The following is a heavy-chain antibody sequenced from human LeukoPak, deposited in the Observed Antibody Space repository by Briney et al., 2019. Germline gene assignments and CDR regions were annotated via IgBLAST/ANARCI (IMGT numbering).Heavy chain of an antibody. Sequence: GASVRVSCKAFVYTFTGYYMHWVRQAPGQGLEGMGWINPNSGSTNYAQKFQGRVTMTRDTSISTAYMELSRLRSDDTAVYYCARDEFGASSSYFDYWGQGTLVTVSS. V-gene: IGHV1-2*02. J-gene: IGHJ4*02. CDR3: ARDEFGASSSYFDY. D-gene: IGHD6-6*01. CDR1: VYTFTGYY. CDR2: INPNSGST.